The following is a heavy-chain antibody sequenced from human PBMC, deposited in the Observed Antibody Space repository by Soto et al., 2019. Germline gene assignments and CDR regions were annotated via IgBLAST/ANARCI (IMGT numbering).Heavy chain of an antibody. J-gene: IGHJ4*02. V-gene: IGHV3-30*03. CDR1: GFTFSSYG. Sequence: QVQLVESGGGVVQPGRSLRLSCAASGFTFSSYGMHXXXXXXXXXXXWVAVISYDGSNQYYADSVKGRFTISRDNSKXXXXXXXXXXXXXXXXXXXXXXXXXXXXXXPAYYWGQGTLVTVSS. CDR3: XXXXXXXXXXPAYY. D-gene: IGHD6-25*01. CDR2: ISYDGSNQ.